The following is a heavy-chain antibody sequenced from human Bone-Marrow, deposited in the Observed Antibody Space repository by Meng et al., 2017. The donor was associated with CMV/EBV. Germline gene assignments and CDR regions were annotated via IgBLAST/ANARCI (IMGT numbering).Heavy chain of an antibody. CDR2: INPNSGGT. J-gene: IGHJ4*02. Sequence: GESLKISCKASGYLFTDYYIHWVRQAPGQGLQWMGWINPNSGGTNYAQRFQGKVLMTRATSINTAYIELRSDETAVYYCARGVRLVPLARRENPFYRYWGQGTLVPVSS. CDR1: GYLFTDYY. V-gene: IGHV1-2*02. D-gene: IGHD3-16*02. CDR3: ARGVRLVPLARRENPFYRY.